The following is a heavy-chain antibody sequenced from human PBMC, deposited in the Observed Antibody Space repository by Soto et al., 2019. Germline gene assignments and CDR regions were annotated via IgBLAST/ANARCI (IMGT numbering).Heavy chain of an antibody. J-gene: IGHJ4*02. V-gene: IGHV1-18*01. CDR2: ISGYSGST. Sequence: QVQLVQSGAEVKKPGASVKVSCKASDYTFTRNGISWVRQAPGQGLEWMGWISGYSGSTNYAQKFQGRVTMTTDTPTSKAYKEVRSLRTDDTGVYYGSKVYSSGLPRGHLDNWGQGTLVTVSS. CDR3: SKVYSSGLPRGHLDN. D-gene: IGHD6-19*01. CDR1: DYTFTRNG.